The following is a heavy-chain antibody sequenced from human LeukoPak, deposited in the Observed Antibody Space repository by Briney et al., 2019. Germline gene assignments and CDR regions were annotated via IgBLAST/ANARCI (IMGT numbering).Heavy chain of an antibody. V-gene: IGHV4-59*08. D-gene: IGHD3-3*01. J-gene: IGHJ5*02. Sequence: PSETLSLTCTVSGGSISQNYWSWFRQPPGRGLEWVAYRHSNGKADSNPSLKSRLITSVDTSKNQFSLKLSSVTASDSAIYYCARHHADLGSANYPLDLWGPGTLVTVSS. CDR3: ARHHADLGSANYPLDL. CDR2: RHSNGKA. CDR1: GGSISQNY.